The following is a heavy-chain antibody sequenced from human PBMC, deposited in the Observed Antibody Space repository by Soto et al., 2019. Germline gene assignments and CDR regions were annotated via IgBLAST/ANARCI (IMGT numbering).Heavy chain of an antibody. V-gene: IGHV3-30-3*01. CDR1: GFTFSSYA. CDR2: ISYDGSNK. J-gene: IGHJ6*02. CDR3: ARDRVAAHPYYYYGMDV. Sequence: PGGSLRLSCAASGFTFSSYAMHWVRQAPGKGLEWVAVISYDGSNKYYADSVKGRFTISRDNSKNTLYLQMNSLRAEDTAVYYCARDRVAAHPYYYYGMDVWGQGTTVTVSS. D-gene: IGHD6-6*01.